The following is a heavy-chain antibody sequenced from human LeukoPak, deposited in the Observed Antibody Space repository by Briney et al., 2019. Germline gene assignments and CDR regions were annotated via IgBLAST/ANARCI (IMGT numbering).Heavy chain of an antibody. CDR2: ISYDGSNK. V-gene: IGHV3-30-3*01. CDR1: GFTFSSCA. D-gene: IGHD2-21*02. CDR3: ARDFGDYWFDP. Sequence: GGSLRLSCAASGFTFSSCAMHWVRQAPGKGLEWVAVISYDGSNKYYADSVKGRFTISRDNSKNTLYLQMNSLRAEDTAVYYCARDFGDYWFDPWGQGTLVTVSS. J-gene: IGHJ5*02.